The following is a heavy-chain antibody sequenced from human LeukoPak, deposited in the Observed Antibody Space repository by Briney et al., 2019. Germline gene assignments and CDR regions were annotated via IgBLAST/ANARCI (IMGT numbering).Heavy chain of an antibody. CDR1: GYTFTGYY. D-gene: IGHD2-2*01. Sequence: ASVKVSCKASGYTFTGYYMHWVRQAPGHGLEYMGRINPISGGTVYAQKFQGRVTMTRDTSITTAYMELTRLTSDDTAVYYCARYCSSTSCYSDYWGQGTLVTVSS. CDR2: INPISGGT. J-gene: IGHJ4*02. CDR3: ARYCSSTSCYSDY. V-gene: IGHV1-2*06.